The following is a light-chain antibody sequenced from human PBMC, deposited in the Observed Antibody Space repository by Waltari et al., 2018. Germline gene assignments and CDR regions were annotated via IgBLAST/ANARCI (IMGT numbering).Light chain of an antibody. V-gene: IGKV1-33*01. Sequence: DIQMTQSPSSLSASVGDRVTFTCPATQDITTSLSWFQQKPGEAPRLLIYVASTLQPGVPSRFSGTGSATCFSLTITSLQLDDSATYYFQQFHSLPYTFARGTKLHIK. CDR2: VAS. J-gene: IGKJ2*01. CDR3: QQFHSLPYT. CDR1: QDITTS.